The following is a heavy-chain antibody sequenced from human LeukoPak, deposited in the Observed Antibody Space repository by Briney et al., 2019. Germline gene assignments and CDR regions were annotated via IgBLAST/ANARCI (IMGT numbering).Heavy chain of an antibody. V-gene: IGHV5-51*01. CDR1: GYNFPIYW. Sequence: GEPLQISCQGSGYNFPIYWIGGVRQLPGQGLEGMGIIYPDDSNTIYGPSFQGQVTISADKSINTAYLEWSSLKASDTAIYYCARQGAAGKYYYYYMDVWGKGTTVTVSS. D-gene: IGHD6-13*01. J-gene: IGHJ6*03. CDR2: IYPDDSNT. CDR3: ARQGAAGKYYYYYMDV.